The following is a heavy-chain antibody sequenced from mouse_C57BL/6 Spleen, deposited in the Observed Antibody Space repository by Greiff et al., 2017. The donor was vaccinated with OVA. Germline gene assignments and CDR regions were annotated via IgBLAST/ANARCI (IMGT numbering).Heavy chain of an antibody. CDR3: ASSNYYGSSFDY. Sequence: EVHLVESGPGLVKPSQSLSLTCSVTGYSITSGYYWNWIRQFPGNKLEWMGYISYDGSNNYNPSLKNRISITRDTSKNQFFLKLNSVTTEDTATYYCASSNYYGSSFDYWGQGTTLTVSS. D-gene: IGHD1-1*01. V-gene: IGHV3-6*01. CDR2: ISYDGSN. CDR1: GYSITSGYY. J-gene: IGHJ2*01.